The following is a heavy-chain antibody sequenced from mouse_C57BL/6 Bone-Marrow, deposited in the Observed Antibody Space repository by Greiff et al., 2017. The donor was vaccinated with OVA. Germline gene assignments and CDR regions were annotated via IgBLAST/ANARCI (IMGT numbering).Heavy chain of an antibody. V-gene: IGHV1-26*01. J-gene: IGHJ1*03. CDR3: ARDYYGSSWYFDV. CDR2: INPNNGGT. CDR1: GYTFTDYY. D-gene: IGHD1-1*01. Sequence: DVQLVESGPELVKPGASVKISCKASGYTFTDYYMNWVKQSHGKSLEWIGDINPNNGGTSYNQKFKGKATLTVDKSSSTAYMELRSLTSEDSAVYYCARDYYGSSWYFDVWGTGTTVTVSS.